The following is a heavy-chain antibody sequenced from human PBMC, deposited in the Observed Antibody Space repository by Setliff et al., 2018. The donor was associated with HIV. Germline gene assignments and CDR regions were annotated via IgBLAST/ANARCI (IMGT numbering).Heavy chain of an antibody. Sequence: ASVKVSCKASGYTFTGYFIHWVRQAPGQGLEWMGWISPHTGDTNIPQRFKGRVTMTRDTSINTAYMELSRLRSDDTAVYYCARQLSNSLDYWGQGTLVTVSS. J-gene: IGHJ4*02. V-gene: IGHV1-2*02. CDR3: ARQLSNSLDY. CDR2: ISPHTGDT. CDR1: GYTFTGYF. D-gene: IGHD7-27*01.